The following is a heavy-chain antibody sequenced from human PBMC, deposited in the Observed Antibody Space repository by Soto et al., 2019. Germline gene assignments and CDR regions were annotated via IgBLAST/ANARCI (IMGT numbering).Heavy chain of an antibody. J-gene: IGHJ4*02. Sequence: EVQLAESGGGLVQPGGSLRLSCAASGFSFSSHWMHWIRQDPEKGLVWVSHINRDGSSTAYADSVKGRFTISRDNAKNKLYLQMDSLRADDTAVYYCAKTPISYCSSTSCYRYFDIWGQGTLVTVSS. V-gene: IGHV3-74*01. CDR1: GFSFSSHW. D-gene: IGHD2-2*01. CDR3: AKTPISYCSSTSCYRYFDI. CDR2: INRDGSST.